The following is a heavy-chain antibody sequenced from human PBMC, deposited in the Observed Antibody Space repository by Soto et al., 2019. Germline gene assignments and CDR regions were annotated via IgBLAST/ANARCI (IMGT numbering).Heavy chain of an antibody. CDR3: ARWDCSGGSCYSNYYGMDV. CDR1: GYSFTSYW. Sequence: GESLKISCKGSGYSFTSYWIGWERQMPGKGLEWMGIIYPGDSDTRYSPSFQGQVTISADKSISTAYLQWSSLKASDTAMYYCARWDCSGGSCYSNYYGMDVWGQGXTVTVSS. D-gene: IGHD2-15*01. V-gene: IGHV5-51*01. CDR2: IYPGDSDT. J-gene: IGHJ6*02.